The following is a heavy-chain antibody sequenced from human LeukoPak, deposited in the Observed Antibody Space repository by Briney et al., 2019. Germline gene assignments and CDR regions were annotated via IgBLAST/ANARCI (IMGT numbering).Heavy chain of an antibody. CDR1: GGSISSSSYY. CDR3: ARMRYCSSTSCYRASYGMDV. J-gene: IGHJ6*02. CDR2: IYYSGST. V-gene: IGHV4-39*01. D-gene: IGHD2-2*02. Sequence: SETLSLTCTVSGGSISSSSYYWGWIRQPPGKGLEWIGSIYYSGSTYYNPSLKSRVTISVDTSKNQFSLRLSSVTAADTAVYYCARMRYCSSTSCYRASYGMDVWGQGTTVTVSS.